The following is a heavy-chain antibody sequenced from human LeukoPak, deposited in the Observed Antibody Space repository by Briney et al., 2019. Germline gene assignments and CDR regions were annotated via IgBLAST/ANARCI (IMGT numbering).Heavy chain of an antibody. CDR1: GGSISSYY. CDR3: ARGGYSYGMDV. V-gene: IGHV4-59*08. CDR2: IYYTGST. Sequence: SETLSLTCTVSGGSISSYYWSWIRQPPGKGLEWIGYIYYTGSTNYNPSLQSRVTISLDTSKNQFSLKLSSVTATDPAVYYCARGGYSYGMDVWGQGTTVTVSS. D-gene: IGHD5-18*01. J-gene: IGHJ6*02.